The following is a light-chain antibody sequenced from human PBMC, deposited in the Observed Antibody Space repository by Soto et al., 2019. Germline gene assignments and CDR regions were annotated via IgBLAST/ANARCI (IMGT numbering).Light chain of an antibody. CDR2: DAS. CDR3: QQYNSYSPWT. J-gene: IGKJ1*01. CDR1: QSISNW. Sequence: DIQMTQSPSTLSASVRDRVTIACRAIQSISNWLAWYQQNPGKAPKLLIYDASTLESGVPSRFSGSGSGTEFTLTISSLQPDDFATYYCQQYNSYSPWTFGQGTKVEIK. V-gene: IGKV1-5*01.